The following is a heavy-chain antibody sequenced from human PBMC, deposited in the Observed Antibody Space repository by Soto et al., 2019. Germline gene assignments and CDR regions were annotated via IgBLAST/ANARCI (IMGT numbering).Heavy chain of an antibody. D-gene: IGHD2-21*02. V-gene: IGHV3-64D*08. J-gene: IGHJ1*01. Sequence: PGGSLRLSCSASGFTFSSYAMHWVRQAPGKGLEYVSAISSNGGSTYYADSVKGRFTISRDNSKNTLYLQMSSLRAEDTAVYYCVKDPPGAYCGGDCYSGYFQHWGQGTLVTVSS. CDR1: GFTFSSYA. CDR2: ISSNGGST. CDR3: VKDPPGAYCGGDCYSGYFQH.